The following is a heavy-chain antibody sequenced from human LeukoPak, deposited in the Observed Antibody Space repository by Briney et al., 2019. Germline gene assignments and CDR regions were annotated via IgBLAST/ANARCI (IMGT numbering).Heavy chain of an antibody. CDR1: GGSISSGDYY. D-gene: IGHD3-22*01. J-gene: IGHJ5*02. CDR2: IYYSGSS. Sequence: SQTLSLTCTVSGGSISSGDYYWSWIRQPPGKGLEWVGYIYYSGSSHYNPSLKSRVTIPVDTSKSQFSLKLTSVTAADTAVYYCARPYYYDSRIDPWGQGTLVTVSS. V-gene: IGHV4-30-4*01. CDR3: ARPYYYDSRIDP.